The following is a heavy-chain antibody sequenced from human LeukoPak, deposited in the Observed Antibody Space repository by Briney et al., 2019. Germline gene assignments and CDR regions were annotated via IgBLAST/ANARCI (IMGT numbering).Heavy chain of an antibody. CDR3: ARGITMVRGVILRRTPTYGMDV. CDR1: GYTFTSYD. V-gene: IGHV1-8*01. CDR2: MNPNSGNT. D-gene: IGHD3-10*01. J-gene: IGHJ6*02. Sequence: ASVKVSCKASGYTFTSYDINWVRQATGQGLEWMGWMNPNSGNTGYAQKFQGRVTMTRNTSISTAYMELSSLRSEDTAVYYCARGITMVRGVILRRTPTYGMDVWGQGTMVTVSS.